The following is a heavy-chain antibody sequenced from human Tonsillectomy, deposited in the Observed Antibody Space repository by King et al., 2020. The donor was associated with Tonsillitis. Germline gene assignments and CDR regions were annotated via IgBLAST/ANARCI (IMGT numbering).Heavy chain of an antibody. J-gene: IGHJ4*02. CDR3: ARNYYSNYDSYYFDY. CDR2: IIPIFGTA. V-gene: IGHV1-69*06. D-gene: IGHD4-11*01. Sequence: QLVQSGAEVKKPGSSVKVSCKASGGTFSSYSISWVRQPPGQGLEWMGGIIPIFGTATYAQKFQGRVTITADKSTSTAYMELSSLRSEDTAVYYCARNYYSNYDSYYFDYWGQGTLVTVSS. CDR1: GGTFSSYS.